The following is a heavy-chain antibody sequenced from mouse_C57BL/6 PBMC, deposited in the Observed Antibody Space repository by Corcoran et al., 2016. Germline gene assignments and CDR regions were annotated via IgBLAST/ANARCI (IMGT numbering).Heavy chain of an antibody. D-gene: IGHD1-1*01. CDR3: ATPLITTLVAHRRYFDV. J-gene: IGHJ1*03. CDR2: ISYDGSN. CDR1: GYYNTRGYY. V-gene: IGHV3-6*01. Sequence: DVQPQESGPGLVKPSLSLSLTCPVTGYYNTRGYYWNWIRPFPGNKLEWMGYISYDGSNNYNPSLKNRISNTSDTSKNQFFLKLNSVTTEDTATYYCATPLITTLVAHRRYFDVWGTGTTVTVSS.